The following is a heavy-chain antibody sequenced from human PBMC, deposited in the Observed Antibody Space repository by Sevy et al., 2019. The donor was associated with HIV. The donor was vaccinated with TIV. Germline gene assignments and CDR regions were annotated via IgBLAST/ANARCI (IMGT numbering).Heavy chain of an antibody. CDR2: ISGLSNYI. CDR3: ASRGPSTVYDAFDI. Sequence: GGCLRLSCAASGFTFNSFYMNWVRQAPGKGLEWISSISGLSNYIFYADSLKGRFTISRDNAKNSLYLQMNSLRVEDTALHYCASRGPSTVYDAFDIWGQGTMVTVS. D-gene: IGHD4-17*01. V-gene: IGHV3-21*01. CDR1: GFTFNSFY. J-gene: IGHJ3*02.